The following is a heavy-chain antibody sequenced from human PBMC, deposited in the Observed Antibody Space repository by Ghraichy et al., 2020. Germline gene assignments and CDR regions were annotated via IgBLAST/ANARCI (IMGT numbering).Heavy chain of an antibody. CDR3: ARDQQMATTWDYYYYGMDV. CDR2: IYYSGST. V-gene: IGHV4-59*01. CDR1: GGSISSYY. Sequence: SETLSLTCTVSGGSISSYYWSWIRQPPGKGLEWIGYIYYSGSTNYNPSLKSRVTISVDTSKNQFSLKLSSVTAADTAVYYCARDQQMATTWDYYYYGMDVWGQGTTVTVSS. D-gene: IGHD5-24*01. J-gene: IGHJ6*02.